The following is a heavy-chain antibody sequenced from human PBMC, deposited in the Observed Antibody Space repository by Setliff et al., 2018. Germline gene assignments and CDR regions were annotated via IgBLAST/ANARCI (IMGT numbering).Heavy chain of an antibody. D-gene: IGHD6-6*01. CDR2: VYWDGDQ. CDR1: GFSLNTTGEG. CDR3: ALRRGNEWHLVRWFDP. J-gene: IGHJ5*02. V-gene: IGHV2-5*02. Sequence: SGPTLVNPTPTLTLTCTFSGFSLNTTGEGVGWIRQPPGKALEWLALVYWDGDQRYSPSLNSRLSITKDSSKSQVFLTMTNMDPVDTATYYCALRRGNEWHLVRWFDPWGPGIQVTVS.